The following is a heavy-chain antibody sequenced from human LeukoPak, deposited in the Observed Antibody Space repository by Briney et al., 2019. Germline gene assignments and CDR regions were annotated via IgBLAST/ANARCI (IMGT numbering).Heavy chain of an antibody. CDR2: TYYRSKWYN. V-gene: IGHV6-1*01. Sequence: SQTLSPTCAISGDSVSSNSAAWNWIRQSPSRGLEWLGWTYYRSKWYNDYAVSVKSRITINPDTSKNQFSLHLNSVTPGDTAVYYCARDEQQLVRPFDYWGQGTLVTVSS. CDR1: GDSVSSNSAA. D-gene: IGHD6-13*01. CDR3: ARDEQQLVRPFDY. J-gene: IGHJ4*02.